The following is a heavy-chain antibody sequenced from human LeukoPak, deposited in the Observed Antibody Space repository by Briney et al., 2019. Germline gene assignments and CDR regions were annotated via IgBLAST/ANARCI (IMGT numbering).Heavy chain of an antibody. CDR3: ARTYYDILTGYYTLYYYYYMYV. CDR1: GGSFSGYY. V-gene: IGHV4-34*01. J-gene: IGHJ6*03. D-gene: IGHD3-9*01. CDR2: INHSGST. Sequence: PSGTLSLTCAVYGGSFSGYYWTWIRQPPGKGLEWIGEINHSGSTNYNPSLKSRVTISVDTSKNQFSLKLSSVTAADTAAYYCARTYYDILTGYYTLYYYYYMYVWGKGTTVTISS.